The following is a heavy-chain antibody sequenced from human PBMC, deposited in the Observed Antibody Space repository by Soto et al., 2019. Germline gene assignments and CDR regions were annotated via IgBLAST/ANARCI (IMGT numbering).Heavy chain of an antibody. CDR1: GYTFNTYA. CDR2: INAGNGNT. J-gene: IGHJ4*02. CDR3: ARAPSWYIFDY. Sequence: QVQLVQSGAEVKKPGASVKVSCKASGYTFNTYAMHWVRQAPGQRLEWMGWINAGNGNTKYSQKFQGRVTITRDTSASTAYMELSSLRSEDMAVYYFARAPSWYIFDYWGQGTLVTVSS. D-gene: IGHD6-13*01. V-gene: IGHV1-3*01.